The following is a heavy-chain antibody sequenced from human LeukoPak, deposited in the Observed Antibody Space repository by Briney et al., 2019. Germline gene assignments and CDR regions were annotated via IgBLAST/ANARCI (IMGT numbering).Heavy chain of an antibody. J-gene: IGHJ6*02. V-gene: IGHV3-49*04. CDR1: GFTFADFA. CDR2: IRTEVVGGAT. Sequence: GGSLRLSCTASGFTFADFAVSWVRQAPGKGLQWIGLIRTEVVGGATDYATSVRGRFTVSRDDSKGIAYLQMNSLKTEDTGVYYCARMMPGTHVWGQGTTATVSS. CDR3: ARMMPGTHV. D-gene: IGHD2-2*01.